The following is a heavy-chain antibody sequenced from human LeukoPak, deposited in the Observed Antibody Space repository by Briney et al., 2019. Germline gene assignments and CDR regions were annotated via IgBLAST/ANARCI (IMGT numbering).Heavy chain of an antibody. CDR1: GFTFSSYS. V-gene: IGHV3-21*01. Sequence: GGALRLSCAASGFTFSSYSMNWVRQVPGKGLEWVSSISSSSSYIYYADSVKGRFTISKDNAKNSLYLQMSSLRAEDTAVYYCARDPATYNYGYFDYWGQGTLVTVSS. J-gene: IGHJ4*02. D-gene: IGHD5-18*01. CDR2: ISSSSSYI. CDR3: ARDPATYNYGYFDY.